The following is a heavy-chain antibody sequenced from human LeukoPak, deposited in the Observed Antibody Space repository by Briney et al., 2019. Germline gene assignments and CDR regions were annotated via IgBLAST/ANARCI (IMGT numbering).Heavy chain of an antibody. Sequence: ASVKVSCKASGYTFTSYYMHWVRQAPGQGLEWMGIINPSGGSTSYAQKFQGRVTMTRDTSTSTVYMELSSLRSEDTAVYYCAREGRDTAMVTGYFDYWGQGTLVTVSS. J-gene: IGHJ4*02. CDR2: INPSGGST. CDR1: GYTFTSYY. CDR3: AREGRDTAMVTGYFDY. V-gene: IGHV1-46*01. D-gene: IGHD5-18*01.